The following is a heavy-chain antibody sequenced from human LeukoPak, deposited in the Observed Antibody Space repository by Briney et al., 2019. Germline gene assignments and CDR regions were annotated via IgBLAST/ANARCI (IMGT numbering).Heavy chain of an antibody. CDR3: ARDLWTHYGYWSGYYTD. Sequence: PGGSLRLSCAASGFTFSSYWMSWVRQAPGKGLEWVANIKEDGSQKYYVDSVKGRFTISRDNAKNSLFLQMNSLRAEDTAVYYCARDLWTHYGYWSGYYTDWGQGTLVTVSS. V-gene: IGHV3-7*01. CDR2: IKEDGSQK. CDR1: GFTFSSYW. J-gene: IGHJ4*02. D-gene: IGHD3-3*01.